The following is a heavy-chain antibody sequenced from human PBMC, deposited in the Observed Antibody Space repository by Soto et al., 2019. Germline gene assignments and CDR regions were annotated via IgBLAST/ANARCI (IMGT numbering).Heavy chain of an antibody. CDR1: GHTSTNYD. V-gene: IGHV1-8*02. D-gene: IGHD2-2*01. CDR2: INPKSGNI. J-gene: IGHJ6*03. Sequence: ASVKVSCKASGHTSTNYDMEWVRQATGQGPEWMGYINPKSGNIGYAQKFQGRVTFTRNTSISTAYMELSSLRSEDTAVYYCARGPLMEEIVVVPAAAYYYYYYMDVWGKGTTVTVSS. CDR3: ARGPLMEEIVVVPAAAYYYYYYMDV.